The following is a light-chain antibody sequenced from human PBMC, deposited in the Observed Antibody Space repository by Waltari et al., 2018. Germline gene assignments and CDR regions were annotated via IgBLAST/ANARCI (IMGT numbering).Light chain of an antibody. CDR2: SNN. J-gene: IGLJ1*01. V-gene: IGLV1-44*01. CDR3: AAWDDSLNGPYV. Sequence: QSVLTQPTSASGTPGQRGTISCSGSSSNLGSNTVNWYQQLPGTAPKLLIYSNNQRPSGVPDRFSGSKSGTSASLAISGLQSEDEADYYCAAWDDSLNGPYVFGTGTKVTVL. CDR1: SSNLGSNT.